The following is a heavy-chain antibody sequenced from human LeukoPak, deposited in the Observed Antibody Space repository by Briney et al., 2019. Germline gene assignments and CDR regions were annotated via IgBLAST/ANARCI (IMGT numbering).Heavy chain of an antibody. V-gene: IGHV3-20*04. Sequence: GGSLRLSCAASGFTFTNYNMNWVRQAPGKGLEWVSAINWSGGGTGYADSVKGRFTISRDNAKNSLYLQMNSLRVEDTAFYYCARDPGTDYGDYAHFDSWGQGTLVTVSS. D-gene: IGHD4-17*01. J-gene: IGHJ4*02. CDR2: INWSGGGT. CDR3: ARDPGTDYGDYAHFDS. CDR1: GFTFTNYN.